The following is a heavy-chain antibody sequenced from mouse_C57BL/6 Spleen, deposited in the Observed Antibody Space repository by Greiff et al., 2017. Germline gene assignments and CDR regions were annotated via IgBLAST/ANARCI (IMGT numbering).Heavy chain of an antibody. CDR3: AREIEFTTVVNWYFDV. J-gene: IGHJ1*03. CDR2: ISYDGSN. D-gene: IGHD1-1*01. Sequence: EVQLVESGPGLVKPSQSLSLTCSVTGYSITSGYYWNWIRQFPGNKLEWMGYISYDGSNNYNPSLKNRISITRDTSKNQFFLKLNSVTTEDTATYYCAREIEFTTVVNWYFDVWGTGTTVTVSS. CDR1: GYSITSGYY. V-gene: IGHV3-6*01.